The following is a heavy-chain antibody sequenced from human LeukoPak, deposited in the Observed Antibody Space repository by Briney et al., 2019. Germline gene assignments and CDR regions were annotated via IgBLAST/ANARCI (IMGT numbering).Heavy chain of an antibody. J-gene: IGHJ4*02. Sequence: GASVKVSCKASGYTFSSYGVTWVRQAPGQGLEWVGWIGASNGNTNYAQKLQGRVTMTTDTSTSTAYMELRSLRSDDTAVYYCARYPLYYISNWHYYFDYWGQGTLLTVSS. CDR3: ARYPLYYISNWHYYFDY. CDR2: IGASNGNT. V-gene: IGHV1-18*01. D-gene: IGHD1-7*01. CDR1: GYTFSSYG.